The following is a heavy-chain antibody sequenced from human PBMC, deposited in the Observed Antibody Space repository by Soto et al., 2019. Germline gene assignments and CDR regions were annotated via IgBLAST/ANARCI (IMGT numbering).Heavy chain of an antibody. J-gene: IGHJ4*02. D-gene: IGHD6-19*01. CDR3: ARTLVVAGTSGFDY. V-gene: IGHV1-18*01. CDR2: ISAYNGNT. Sequence: QVQLVQSGAEVKKPGASVKVSCKASGYSFTSYGIIWVRQAPGQGLEWMGWISAYNGNTNYAQKLQGRVTMTTDTSTSTVYMELRSLRSDDTAVYFCARTLVVAGTSGFDYWGQGTLVTVSS. CDR1: GYSFTSYG.